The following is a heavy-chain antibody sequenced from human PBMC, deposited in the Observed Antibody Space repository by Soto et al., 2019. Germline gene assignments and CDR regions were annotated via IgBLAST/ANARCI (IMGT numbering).Heavy chain of an antibody. D-gene: IGHD3-16*01. V-gene: IGHV4-4*02. CDR2: IYHSGNT. Sequence: SETLSLTCAVSGGSISRSNWWSWVRQPPGKGLEWIGEIYHSGNTNYNPSLKSRVTISVDASKNQVSLRLTSVTAADTAVYYCARVGGVAARTFDYWGQGTVVTVSS. CDR1: GGSISRSNW. CDR3: ARVGGVAARTFDY. J-gene: IGHJ4*02.